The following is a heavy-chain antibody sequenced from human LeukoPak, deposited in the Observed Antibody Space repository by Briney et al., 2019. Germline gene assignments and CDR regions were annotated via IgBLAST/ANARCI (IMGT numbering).Heavy chain of an antibody. Sequence: SETLSLTCTVSGGSISSSSYYWGWIRQPPGQGLEWIGSIYYSGSTYYNPSLKSRVTISVDTSKNQFSLKLSSVTAADTAVYYCARPLLEGYFDYWGQGTLVTVSS. CDR3: ARPLLEGYFDY. V-gene: IGHV4-39*01. CDR2: IYYSGST. CDR1: GGSISSSSYY. J-gene: IGHJ4*02.